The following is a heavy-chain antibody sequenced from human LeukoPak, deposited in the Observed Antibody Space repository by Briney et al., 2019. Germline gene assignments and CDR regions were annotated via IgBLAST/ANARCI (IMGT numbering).Heavy chain of an antibody. CDR3: ARKGYYNSGTFDI. CDR2: ITSSGSYI. D-gene: IGHD3-22*01. V-gene: IGHV3-21*01. CDR1: GFSFGTYS. Sequence: GGSLRLSCAVSGFSFGTYSMNWVRQAPGKGLEWVSSITSSGSYIYYADSVKGRFTISRDNANNSLYLQMNSLRAEDTAVYYCARKGYYNSGTFDIRGQGTMVTVSS. J-gene: IGHJ3*02.